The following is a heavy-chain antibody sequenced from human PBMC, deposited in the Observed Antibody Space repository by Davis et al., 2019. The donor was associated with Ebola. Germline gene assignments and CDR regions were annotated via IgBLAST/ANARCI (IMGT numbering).Heavy chain of an antibody. J-gene: IGHJ5*02. CDR3: ARGEYYYGSGRIRFDP. D-gene: IGHD3-10*01. CDR1: GGSISSYY. V-gene: IGHV4-59*01. Sequence: SETLSLTCTVSGGSISSYYWSWIRQPPGKGLEWIGYIYYSWSTNYNPSLKRRLTITVDTSTNQFSLKLSSVTAADTAVYYCARGEYYYGSGRIRFDPWGQGTLVTVSS. CDR2: IYYSWST.